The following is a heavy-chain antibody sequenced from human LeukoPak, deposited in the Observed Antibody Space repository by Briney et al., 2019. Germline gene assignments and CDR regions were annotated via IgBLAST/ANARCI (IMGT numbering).Heavy chain of an antibody. Sequence: GGSLRLSCAASGFTFSNFAMSWIRQAPGKGLEWVSYITTSGSTIYYADSVKGRFTISRDNAKNSLYLQMNSLRAEDTAVYYCARDRYSYGYSAFGYWGQGTLVTVSS. CDR1: GFTFSNFA. V-gene: IGHV3-11*04. CDR2: ITTSGSTI. D-gene: IGHD5-18*01. CDR3: ARDRYSYGYSAFGY. J-gene: IGHJ4*02.